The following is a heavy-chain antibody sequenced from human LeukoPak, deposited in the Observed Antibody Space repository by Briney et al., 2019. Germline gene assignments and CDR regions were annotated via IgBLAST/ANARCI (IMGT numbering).Heavy chain of an antibody. Sequence: GGSLRLSCAASGFTVSSNYMSWVRQAPGKGLEGVSVIYSGGSTYYADSVKGRFTISRDNSKNTLYLQMNSLRAEDTAVYYCASLLTIFGVVTRDYWGQGTLVTVSS. D-gene: IGHD3-3*01. CDR2: IYSGGST. J-gene: IGHJ4*02. CDR3: ASLLTIFGVVTRDY. V-gene: IGHV3-53*01. CDR1: GFTVSSNY.